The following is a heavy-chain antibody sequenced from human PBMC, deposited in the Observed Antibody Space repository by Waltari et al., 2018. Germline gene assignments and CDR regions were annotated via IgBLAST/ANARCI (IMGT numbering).Heavy chain of an antibody. V-gene: IGHV3-23*01. D-gene: IGHD3-22*01. CDR2: ISGSGGST. J-gene: IGHJ5*02. CDR1: GFTFSSYA. Sequence: EVQLLESGGGLVQPGGSLRLSCAASGFTFSSYALRWVRQAPGTGREWVSAISGSGGSTYYADSVKGRFTISRDNSKNTLYLQRNSLRAEDTAVYYCAKDPPHPDYYDSSGSQRDPWGQGTLVTVSS. CDR3: AKDPPHPDYYDSSGSQRDP.